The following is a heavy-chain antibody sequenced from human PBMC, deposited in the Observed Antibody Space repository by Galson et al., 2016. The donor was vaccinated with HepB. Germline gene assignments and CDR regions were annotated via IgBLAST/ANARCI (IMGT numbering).Heavy chain of an antibody. Sequence: ETLSLTCTVSGGSVSSGHYYWSWIRQPPGQGLEWIGYIFYTGITNYNPSLKSRVTISVDTSKNQFSLMLSSVTAADTALYSCARGGLVNSYWYFDLWGRGTLVTVSS. CDR2: IFYTGIT. V-gene: IGHV4-61*01. J-gene: IGHJ2*01. D-gene: IGHD3/OR15-3a*01. CDR1: GGSVSSGHYY. CDR3: ARGGLVNSYWYFDL.